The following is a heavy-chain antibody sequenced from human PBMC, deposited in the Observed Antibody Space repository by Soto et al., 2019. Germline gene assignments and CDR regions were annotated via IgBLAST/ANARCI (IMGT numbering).Heavy chain of an antibody. CDR1: GGSISRGGYS. D-gene: IGHD2-2*01. J-gene: IGHJ6*04. Sequence: SSETLSLTCAVSGGSISRGGYSWNWIRQPPGKGLEWIGYIYHSGSTYYNPSLRSRVTISVDLSKNQFSLKLSSVTAADTAVYYCARGAGFGCSSTSCVNYYYYGMAVRGKGTTVTVSS. CDR3: ARGAGFGCSSTSCVNYYYYGMAV. CDR2: IYHSGST. V-gene: IGHV4-30-2*01.